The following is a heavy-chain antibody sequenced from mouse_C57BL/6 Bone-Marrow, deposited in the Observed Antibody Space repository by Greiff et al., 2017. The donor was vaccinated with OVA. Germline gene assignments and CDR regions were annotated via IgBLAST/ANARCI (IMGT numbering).Heavy chain of an antibody. J-gene: IGHJ1*03. CDR3: ANYGSSHWYFGV. V-gene: IGHV1-22*01. Sequence: EVQLQQSGPELVKPGASVKMSCKASGYTFTDYNMHWVKQSHGKSLEWIGYINPNNGGTSYNQKFKGKATLTVNKSSSTAYMELRSLTSEDSAVYYCANYGSSHWYFGVWGTGTTVTVSS. CDR1: GYTFTDYN. D-gene: IGHD1-1*01. CDR2: INPNNGGT.